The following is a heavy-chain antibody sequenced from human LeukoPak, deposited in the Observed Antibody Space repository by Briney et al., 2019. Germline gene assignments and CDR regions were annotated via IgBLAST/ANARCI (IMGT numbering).Heavy chain of an antibody. CDR2: ISSSSSYI. V-gene: IGHV3-21*04. J-gene: IGHJ3*02. CDR3: ARVSSFGVVSTENTDAFDI. CDR1: GFTFSSYS. D-gene: IGHD3-3*01. Sequence: GGSLRLSCAASGFTFSSYSMNWVRQAPGKGLEWVSSISSSSSYIYYADSVKGRFTISRDNAKNSLYLQMNSLRAEDTAVYYCARVSSFGVVSTENTDAFDIWGQGTMVTVSS.